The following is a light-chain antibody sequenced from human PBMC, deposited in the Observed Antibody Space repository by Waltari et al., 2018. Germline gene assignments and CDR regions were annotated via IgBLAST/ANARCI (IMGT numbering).Light chain of an antibody. J-gene: IGKJ3*01. V-gene: IGKV1-33*01. CDR2: DAS. CDR3: QQYDNLGGVFT. CDR1: QDISNY. Sequence: DIQMTQSPSSLSASVGDRVTITCQASQDISNYLNWYQQKPGKVPKLLIYDASNLETGVPSRFSGSGSGTDFTFTISSLQPEDIATYYCQQYDNLGGVFTFGPGTKVDIK.